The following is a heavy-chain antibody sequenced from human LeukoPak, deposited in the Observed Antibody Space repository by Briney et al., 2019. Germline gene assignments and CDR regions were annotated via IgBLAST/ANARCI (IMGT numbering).Heavy chain of an antibody. D-gene: IGHD3-3*01. CDR2: IYYRGST. CDR3: ARLGRTYYDFWSGP. CDR1: GGSISSSTYY. Sequence: SETLSLTCTVSGGSISSSTYYWGWIRQPPGKGLEWIGTIYYRGSTYYNPSLKRRVTISVDTSKNQFSLTLTSVTAADTAVYYCARLGRTYYDFWSGPWGQGTLVTVSS. V-gene: IGHV4-39*01. J-gene: IGHJ5*02.